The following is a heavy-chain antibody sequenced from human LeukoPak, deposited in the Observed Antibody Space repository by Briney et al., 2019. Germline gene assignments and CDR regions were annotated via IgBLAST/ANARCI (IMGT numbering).Heavy chain of an antibody. CDR2: TYTRGST. Sequence: SETLSLTCTVSGGSISSYYWSWIRQPAGKGLEWIGRTYTRGSTNYNPSLKSRVTTSVDTSKNQFSLKLSSVTAADTAVYYCASSPRKYDILTGYYIHEYFDYWGQGTLVTVSS. CDR1: GGSISSYY. D-gene: IGHD3-9*01. J-gene: IGHJ4*02. CDR3: ASSPRKYDILTGYYIHEYFDY. V-gene: IGHV4-4*07.